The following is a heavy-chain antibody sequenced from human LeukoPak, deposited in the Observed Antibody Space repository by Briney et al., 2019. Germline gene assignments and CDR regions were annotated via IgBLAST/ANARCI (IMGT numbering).Heavy chain of an antibody. CDR3: ARSHWYAFHF. V-gene: IGHV3-21*01. CDR2: ITSRSSHI. CDR1: GFAFNSYT. J-gene: IGHJ4*02. D-gene: IGHD6-13*01. Sequence: GGSLRLSCEASGFAFNSYTITWVRQAPGKGLESVSSITSRSSHIYIADSVKGRFTISRDNAKNSLSLQMNSLRAEDTAVYYCARSHWYAFHFWGQGTLVAVSS.